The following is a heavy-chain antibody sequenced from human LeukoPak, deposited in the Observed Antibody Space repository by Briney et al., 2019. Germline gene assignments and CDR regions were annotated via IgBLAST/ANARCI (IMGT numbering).Heavy chain of an antibody. V-gene: IGHV3-64D*06. D-gene: IGHD3-10*01. J-gene: IGHJ3*02. CDR1: GFTFSSYA. Sequence: GGSLRLSCSASGFTFSSYAMHWVRQAPGKGLEYVSGISINGASTDYADSVKGRFTISRDNSKNTVYLQMSSLRAEDTAVYYCVKESRVVRGVIMDAFDMWGQGTMVTVSS. CDR2: ISINGAST. CDR3: VKESRVVRGVIMDAFDM.